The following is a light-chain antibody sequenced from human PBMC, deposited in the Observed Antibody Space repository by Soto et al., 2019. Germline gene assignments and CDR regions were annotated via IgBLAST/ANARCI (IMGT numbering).Light chain of an antibody. CDR2: GAS. J-gene: IGKJ2*01. CDR1: QSLSTTY. CDR3: QQYGRSPPYT. Sequence: EIVLTQSPGTLSLSPGDRATLSCRASQSLSTTYLAWYQQKPGQAPRLLIYGASSRATGIPDRFGGSGSGTDFTLTISRLEAEDFAVYYCQQYGRSPPYTFGQGTKLDIK. V-gene: IGKV3-20*01.